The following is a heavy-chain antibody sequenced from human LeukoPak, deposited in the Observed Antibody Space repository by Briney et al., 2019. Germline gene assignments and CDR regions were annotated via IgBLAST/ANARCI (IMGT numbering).Heavy chain of an antibody. CDR3: VRVPNSGYHPFFDY. V-gene: IGHV3-74*01. J-gene: IGHJ4*02. D-gene: IGHD5-12*01. CDR2: INSDGSST. CDR1: GFTFSTYW. Sequence: GGSLRLSCAASGFTFSTYWMHWVRQAPGKGLVWVSHINSDGSSTNYADSVKGLFTISRDNAKNTVDLQITSLRAEDTAVYCCVRVPNSGYHPFFDYWGQGSLVTVSS.